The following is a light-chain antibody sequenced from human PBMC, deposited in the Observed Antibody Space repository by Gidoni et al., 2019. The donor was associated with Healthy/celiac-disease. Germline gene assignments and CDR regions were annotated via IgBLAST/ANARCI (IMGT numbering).Light chain of an antibody. J-gene: IGLJ1*01. CDR2: GNS. V-gene: IGLV1-40*01. Sequence: QSVLPPPPSVSGAPRQRVTISCTGSSSNIGAGYDVHWYQQLPGTAPKLLIYGNSNRPSGVPDRFAGSKSGTSASLAITGLQAEDEDDYYCQSYDSSLSGFYVFGTGTKVTGL. CDR1: SSNIGAGYD. CDR3: QSYDSSLSGFYV.